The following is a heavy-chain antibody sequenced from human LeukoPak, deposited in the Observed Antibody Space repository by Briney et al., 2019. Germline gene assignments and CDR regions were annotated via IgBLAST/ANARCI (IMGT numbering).Heavy chain of an antibody. CDR2: ISSSGTTK. D-gene: IGHD6-25*01. Sequence: GGSLRLSCAASGFTFSRYEMNWVRQAPGKGLEWLSFISSSGTTKYYADSVKGRFAISRDDAKNSLYLQMNRLRAEDTALYYCTRDLDTAAAFDYWGQGTLVTVSS. CDR1: GFTFSRYE. J-gene: IGHJ4*02. CDR3: TRDLDTAAAFDY. V-gene: IGHV3-48*03.